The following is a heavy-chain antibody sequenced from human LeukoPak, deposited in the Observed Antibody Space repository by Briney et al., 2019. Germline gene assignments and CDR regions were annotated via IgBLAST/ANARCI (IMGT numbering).Heavy chain of an antibody. J-gene: IGHJ4*02. D-gene: IGHD6-19*01. CDR2: ISYDGSNK. CDR3: ARGGVYSSGSYYLYYFDY. V-gene: IGHV3-30-3*01. CDR1: GFTFNTYA. Sequence: PGGSLRLSCAASGFTFNTYAMHWVRQAPGKGLEWVALISYDGSNKYYADSVKGRFTISRDNSKNTLYLQMNSLRAEDTAVYYCARGGVYSSGSYYLYYFDYWGQGTLVTVSS.